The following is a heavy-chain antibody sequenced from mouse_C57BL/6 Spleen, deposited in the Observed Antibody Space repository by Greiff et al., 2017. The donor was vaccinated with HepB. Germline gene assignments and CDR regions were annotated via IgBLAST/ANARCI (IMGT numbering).Heavy chain of an antibody. V-gene: IGHV1-61*01. CDR3: ARRYYSNYVDYAMDY. CDR1: GYTFTSYW. J-gene: IGHJ4*01. D-gene: IGHD2-5*01. Sequence: QVQLKQPGAELVRPGSSVKLSCKASGYTFTSYWMDWVKQRPGQGLEWIGNIYPSDSETHYNQKFKDKATLTVDKSSSTAYMQLSSLTSEDSAVYYCARRYYSNYVDYAMDYWGQGTSVTVSS. CDR2: IYPSDSET.